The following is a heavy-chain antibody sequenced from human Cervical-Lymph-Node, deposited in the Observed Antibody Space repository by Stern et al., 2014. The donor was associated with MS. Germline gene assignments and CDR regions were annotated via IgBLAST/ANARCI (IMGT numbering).Heavy chain of an antibody. CDR2: IYWYDDK. D-gene: IGHD3/OR15-3a*01. V-gene: IGHV2-5*01. CDR3: ARSSVYDFLDF. J-gene: IGHJ4*02. CDR1: GFSLSTSGVG. Sequence: QVTLRESGPTLVKPTQTLTLTCTFSGFSLSTSGVGVGWIRQPPGKALECLSLIYWYDDKRYIPSLKSRLPVTKDASKIQVVLTMTNMGPVDTATYYCARSSVYDFLDFWGQGTLVTVSS.